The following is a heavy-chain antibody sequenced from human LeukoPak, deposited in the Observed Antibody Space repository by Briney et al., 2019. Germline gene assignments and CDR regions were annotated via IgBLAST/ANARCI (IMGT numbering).Heavy chain of an antibody. CDR3: ARGSAGRRPQNWFDP. V-gene: IGHV4-34*01. CDR2: INHSGST. D-gene: IGHD6-19*01. Sequence: SGSLSLTCAVSGGSFSGYYWSWVRQTPGKGLECILEINHSGSTNYNPSLKSRVAISVATSKNQFSLKLSSVTAADTAVYYCARGSAGRRPQNWFDPWGQGTLVTVSS. CDR1: GGSFSGYY. J-gene: IGHJ5*02.